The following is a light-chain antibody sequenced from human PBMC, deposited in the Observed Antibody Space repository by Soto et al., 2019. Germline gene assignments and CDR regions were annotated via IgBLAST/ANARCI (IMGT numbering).Light chain of an antibody. J-gene: IGKJ1*01. Sequence: DIQMTQSPSTLPASVGDRFTITCRASQTISSWLAWYQQKLGKAPKLLIYKASTLKSGVPSRFSGSGSGTEFTLTISSLQPDDFATYYCQHYNSYSEAFGQGTKVDIK. CDR1: QTISSW. CDR2: KAS. CDR3: QHYNSYSEA. V-gene: IGKV1-5*03.